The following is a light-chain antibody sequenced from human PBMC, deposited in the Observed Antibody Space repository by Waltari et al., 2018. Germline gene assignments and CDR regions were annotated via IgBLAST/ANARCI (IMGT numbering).Light chain of an antibody. CDR2: GNS. J-gene: IGLJ3*02. V-gene: IGLV1-40*01. CDR1: SSNIGAGYD. Sequence: QSVLTQTPSVSGAPGQRVTISCTGSSSNIGAGYDVQWYQQLPVTAPKLLIYGNSNRPSGCPDLLSGSKSGISAALAITGLQAEDEAYYYCQSYDRSLSGWVFGGGTKLTVL. CDR3: QSYDRSLSGWV.